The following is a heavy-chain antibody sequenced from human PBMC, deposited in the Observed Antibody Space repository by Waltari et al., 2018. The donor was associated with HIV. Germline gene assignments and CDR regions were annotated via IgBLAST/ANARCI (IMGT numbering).Heavy chain of an antibody. D-gene: IGHD1-1*01. CDR3: ARGRWKNRGPLPMDV. Sequence: QVRLEQWGTGLLKPSETLSRTCAVYGSSFRDYCWNWIRQSPGLGLEWIGEVNDIGGVRYSPSFRSRVSMSIDAAKNQFSMNLTSATAADTAVYYCARGRWKNRGPLPMDVWDQGTMVIVSS. CDR2: VNDIGGV. CDR1: GSSFRDYC. J-gene: IGHJ6*02. V-gene: IGHV4-34*01.